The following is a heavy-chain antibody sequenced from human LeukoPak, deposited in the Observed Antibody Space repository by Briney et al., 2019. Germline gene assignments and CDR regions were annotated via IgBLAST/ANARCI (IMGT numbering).Heavy chain of an antibody. CDR2: IYSGGST. D-gene: IGHD2-2*01. Sequence: AGGSMRLSCAASGFTVSSNYMSWVRQAPGKGLEWVSVIYSGGSTCYTDSVKGRVTISRDNSKNTLYLQMNSLTAEDTAVYYSARDSPVVVPPAHYYYYGMDVWGQGTTVTVSS. V-gene: IGHV3-66*02. J-gene: IGHJ6*02. CDR3: ARDSPVVVPPAHYYYYGMDV. CDR1: GFTVSSNY.